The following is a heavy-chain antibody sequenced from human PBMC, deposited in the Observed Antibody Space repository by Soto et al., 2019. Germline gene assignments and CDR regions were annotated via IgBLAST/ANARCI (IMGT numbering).Heavy chain of an antibody. Sequence: EVQLVESGGGLVKPGGSLRLSCAASGFTFTSYSMNWVRQAPGKRLEWVSYISSTTNYIYYADSMKGRFTVSSDNAKNSVYLEMNSLSAEDTAVYYCARASEDFYSNFDYWRQGTLVTVAS. J-gene: IGHJ4*02. CDR2: ISSTTNYI. CDR1: GFTFTSYS. CDR3: ARASEDFYSNFDY. D-gene: IGHD2-15*01. V-gene: IGHV3-21*01.